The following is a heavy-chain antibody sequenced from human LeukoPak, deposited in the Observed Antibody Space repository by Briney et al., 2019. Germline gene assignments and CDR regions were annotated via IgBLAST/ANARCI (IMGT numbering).Heavy chain of an antibody. CDR3: ARGSTIFGVVTYDYYFDY. CDR1: GGSFSGYY. CDR2: INHSGST. Sequence: SETLSLTCAVYGGSFSGYYWSWIRQPPGKGLEWIGEINHSGSTNYNPSLKSRVTISVDTSKNQFSLKLSSVTAADTAVYYCARGSTIFGVVTYDYYFDYWGQGTLATVSS. D-gene: IGHD3-3*01. V-gene: IGHV4-34*01. J-gene: IGHJ4*02.